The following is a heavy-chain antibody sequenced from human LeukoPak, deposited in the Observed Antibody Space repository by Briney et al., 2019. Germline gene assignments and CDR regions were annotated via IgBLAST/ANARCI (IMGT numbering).Heavy chain of an antibody. CDR3: AKTGSSSWGYFDY. V-gene: IGHV3-30*02. Sequence: GGSLRLSCAASGFTFSTYGMHWVRQAPGKGLEWVAFIRNDGTIKYYADSAKGRFTISRDNSKNTLYLQMNSPRAEDTAVYYCAKTGSSSWGYFDYWGQGTLVTVSS. D-gene: IGHD6-13*01. CDR1: GFTFSTYG. CDR2: IRNDGTIK. J-gene: IGHJ4*02.